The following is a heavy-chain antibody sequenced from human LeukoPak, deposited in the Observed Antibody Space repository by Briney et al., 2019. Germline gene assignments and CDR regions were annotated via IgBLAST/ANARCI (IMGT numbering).Heavy chain of an antibody. CDR2: ISSSDGTT. Sequence: GGSLRLSCAASGFTFSSYDMSWVRQAPGKGLEWVSAISSSDGTTYYADPVKGRFTISRDTSKNTLYLQMNSLRAEDTAVYYCPKDRGLLSWFGQLLHFFDHWGQGTLVTVSS. V-gene: IGHV3-23*01. J-gene: IGHJ4*02. CDR3: PKDRGLLSWFGQLLHFFDH. D-gene: IGHD3-10*01. CDR1: GFTFSSYD.